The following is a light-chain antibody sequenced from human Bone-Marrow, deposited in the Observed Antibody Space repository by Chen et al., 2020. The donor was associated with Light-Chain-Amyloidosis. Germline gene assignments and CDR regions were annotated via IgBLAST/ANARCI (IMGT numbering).Light chain of an antibody. V-gene: IGLV2-14*01. CDR1: SSDVGGDNH. CDR2: EVT. CDR3: SSYTITNTLV. Sequence: QSALTQSASVSGSPGQSITISCTGTSSDVGGDNHVSWYQQHPDQAPKLMIYEVTNRPSWVPDRFSGSKSDNTASLTISGLQTEDEADYFCSSYTITNTLVFGSGTRVTVL. J-gene: IGLJ1*01.